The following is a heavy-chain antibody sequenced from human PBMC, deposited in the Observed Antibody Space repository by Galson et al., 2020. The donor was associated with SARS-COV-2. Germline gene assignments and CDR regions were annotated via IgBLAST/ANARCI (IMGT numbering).Heavy chain of an antibody. CDR3: ARDPPLYSYGYSSYYNVMDV. CDR2: INPNSGGT. V-gene: IGHV1-2*02. J-gene: IGHJ6*02. D-gene: IGHD5-18*01. Sequence: SVKVSCKASGYTFTGYYMHWVRQAPGQGLEWMGWINPNSGGTNYAQKFQVRVTMTRDTSISTAYMELGRLRSDDTAVYYCARDPPLYSYGYSSYYNVMDVWGQGTTVTGSS. CDR1: GYTFTGYY.